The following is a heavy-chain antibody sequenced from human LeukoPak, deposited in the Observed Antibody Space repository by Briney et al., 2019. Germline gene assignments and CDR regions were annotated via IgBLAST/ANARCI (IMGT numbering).Heavy chain of an antibody. CDR2: INPSGGST. V-gene: IGHV1-46*01. J-gene: IGHJ4*02. CDR3: ARDLSFWSGYSGSGY. CDR1: GYTFTSYY. Sequence: ASVTVSCKASGYTFTSYYLNWVRQPPGQGLEWMGIINPSGGSTSYAQKSQGRVTMTRDTSTSTVYMELSSLRSEDTAVYYCARDLSFWSGYSGSGYWGQGTLVTVSS. D-gene: IGHD3-3*01.